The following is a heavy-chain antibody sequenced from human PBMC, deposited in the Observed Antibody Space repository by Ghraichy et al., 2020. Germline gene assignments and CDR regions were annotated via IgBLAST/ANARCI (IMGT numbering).Heavy chain of an antibody. CDR3: ASGRCSGGSCPIDF. Sequence: GGSLRLSCAASGFTFSSYSTNWVRQAPGKGLEWVSVSSGSGGSTYYADSVKGRFTMSRDISKSTLYLQMNRLRAEDTAIYYCASGRCSGGSCPIDFWGQGTLVTVSS. D-gene: IGHD2-15*01. CDR1: GFTFSSYS. V-gene: IGHV3-23*01. CDR2: SSGSGGST. J-gene: IGHJ4*02.